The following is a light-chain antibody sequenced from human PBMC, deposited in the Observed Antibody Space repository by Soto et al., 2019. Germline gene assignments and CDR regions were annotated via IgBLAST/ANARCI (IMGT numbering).Light chain of an antibody. Sequence: EIVLTQSPGTLSLSPGERATLSCRASQSVSSTRLAWDQQKPGQAPRLLIYGASSRATGIPDRFSGSGSGTDVTLTISRLEPEDFAVYYCQHDSGSQTVGGGTKVEV. V-gene: IGKV3-20*01. J-gene: IGKJ4*01. CDR1: QSVSSTR. CDR3: QHDSGSQT. CDR2: GAS.